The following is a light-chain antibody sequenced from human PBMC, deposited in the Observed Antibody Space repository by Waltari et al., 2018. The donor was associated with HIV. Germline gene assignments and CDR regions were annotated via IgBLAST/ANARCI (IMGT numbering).Light chain of an antibody. CDR2: GNS. V-gene: IGLV1-40*01. J-gene: IGLJ2*01. CDR3: QSYDSSLSGSDVV. CDR1: SSNIGAGYD. Sequence: QSVVTQPPSVSGAPGQRVTISCTGSSSNIGAGYDVHWYQQLPGTAPQLLIYGNSTRAAGVPDRFSGRKAGTSASLAITGLQAEDEAEYYCQSYDSSLSGSDVVFGGGTELTVL.